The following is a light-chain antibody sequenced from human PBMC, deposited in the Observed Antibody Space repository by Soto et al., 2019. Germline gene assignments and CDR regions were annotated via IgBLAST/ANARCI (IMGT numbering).Light chain of an antibody. Sequence: QSVLTQPPSASGTPGQRVTISCSGSSSNIGSNSVNWYQQIPGTAPKLLMYSSNQRPSGVPDRCSGSKSGTSASLAISGLQSEDEADYDCAAWDDSLNGVVFGGGTKLTVL. CDR2: SSN. J-gene: IGLJ2*01. CDR1: SSNIGSNS. CDR3: AAWDDSLNGVV. V-gene: IGLV1-44*01.